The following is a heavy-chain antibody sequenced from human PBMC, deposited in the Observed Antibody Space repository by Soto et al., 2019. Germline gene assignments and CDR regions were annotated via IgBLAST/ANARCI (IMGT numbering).Heavy chain of an antibody. CDR3: ARQPYSSSSYFDY. J-gene: IGHJ4*02. V-gene: IGHV1-69*13. CDR2: IIPIFGTA. Sequence: VASVKISCKASGGTFSSYAISWVRQAPGQGLEWMGGIIPIFGTANYAQKFQGRATITADESTSTAYMELSSLRSEDTAVYYCARQPYSSSSYFDYWGQGTLVTVSS. CDR1: GGTFSSYA. D-gene: IGHD6-6*01.